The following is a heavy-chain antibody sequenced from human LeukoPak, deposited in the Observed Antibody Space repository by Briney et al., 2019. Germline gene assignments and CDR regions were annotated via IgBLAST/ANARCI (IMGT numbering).Heavy chain of an antibody. J-gene: IGHJ4*02. V-gene: IGHV3-23*01. Sequence: GGSLRLSCAASGFTFSSYAMSWVRQAPGKGLEWVSVISGSGTNTYYADSVKGRFTISRDNSKNTLYLQMNSLRDEDTALYYCVKHSAPVLAAARFDYWGQGNLVTVSS. D-gene: IGHD2-2*01. CDR2: ISGSGTNT. CDR3: VKHSAPVLAAARFDY. CDR1: GFTFSSYA.